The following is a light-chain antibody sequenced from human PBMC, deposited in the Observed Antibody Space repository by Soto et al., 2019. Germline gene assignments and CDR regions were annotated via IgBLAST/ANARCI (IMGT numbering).Light chain of an antibody. Sequence: AIQLTQSPSSLYASVGDRVTITCRASQAIRTALGWYQQRPGKVPKLLIYAASTLQSGVPSRFSGSGSGTEFTLTISSLQPEDFATYYCLLDFRYFWAFGQGTKVELK. J-gene: IGKJ1*01. CDR2: AAS. V-gene: IGKV1-6*01. CDR3: LLDFRYFWA. CDR1: QAIRTA.